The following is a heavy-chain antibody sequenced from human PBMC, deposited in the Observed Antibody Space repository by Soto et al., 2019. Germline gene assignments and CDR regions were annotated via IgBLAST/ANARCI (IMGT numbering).Heavy chain of an antibody. V-gene: IGHV1-69*01. J-gene: IGHJ6*02. CDR1: GGTFGSYA. CDR3: SRSQGSSTSLEIYYYYYYGMDV. Sequence: QVQLVQSGAEVKKPGSSVKVSCKASGGTFGSYAISWVRQAPGHGLEWMGGIIPIPGTANYAQKFQGRVTNAAADSTRTDYMEQSSLRSEDTAVDYCSRSQGSSTSLEIYYYYYYGMDVWGQGTTVTVSS. CDR2: IIPIPGTA. D-gene: IGHD2-2*01.